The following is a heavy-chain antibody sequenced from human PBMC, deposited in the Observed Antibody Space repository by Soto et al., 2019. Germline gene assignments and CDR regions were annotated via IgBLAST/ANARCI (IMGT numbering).Heavy chain of an antibody. CDR3: ARHYEMATIGSLGY. Sequence: SETLSLTCTVSGGSISSYYWSWFRQSPGKRMEWIGYVHHSWGSSYNPSLQSRVAISLDTSKSQVSLKVTSVTATDTAVYYCARHYEMATIGSLGYWGQGTLVTVSS. V-gene: IGHV4-59*08. J-gene: IGHJ4*02. D-gene: IGHD5-12*01. CDR2: VHHSWGS. CDR1: GGSISSYY.